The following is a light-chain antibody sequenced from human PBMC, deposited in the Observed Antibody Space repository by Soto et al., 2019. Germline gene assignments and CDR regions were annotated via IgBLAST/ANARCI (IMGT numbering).Light chain of an antibody. Sequence: EIVLTQSPATLSLSPGERSTLSGRVSQSVSSYLAWYQPTPGQAPRLIXYDASNRANGIPARFSGSGSGTDFTLTISSLEPEDFAVYDCQQRSNWPPITFGQGTRLEN. CDR1: QSVSSY. J-gene: IGKJ5*01. V-gene: IGKV3-11*01. CDR2: DAS. CDR3: QQRSNWPPIT.